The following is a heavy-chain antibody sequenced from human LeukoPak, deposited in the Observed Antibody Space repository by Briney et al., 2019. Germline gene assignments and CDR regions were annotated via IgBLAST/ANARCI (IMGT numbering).Heavy chain of an antibody. CDR1: GFTFSDYY. Sequence: SGGSLRLSCTASGFTFSDYYMSWVRQAPGKGLEWVSYISSSGSTIYYADSVKGRFTISRDNAKNSLYLQMNSLRAEDTAVYYCARDGTGDPQSRGWFDPWGQGTLVTVSS. D-gene: IGHD1-1*01. CDR2: ISSSGSTI. CDR3: ARDGTGDPQSRGWFDP. J-gene: IGHJ5*02. V-gene: IGHV3-11*04.